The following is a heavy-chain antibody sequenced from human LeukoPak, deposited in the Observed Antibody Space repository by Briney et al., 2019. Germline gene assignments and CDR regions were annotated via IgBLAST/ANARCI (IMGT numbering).Heavy chain of an antibody. CDR2: IYTSGST. D-gene: IGHD2-15*01. Sequence: KSSETLSLTCTVSCGSISSYYWSWIRQPAGKGLEWIGRIYTSGSTNYNPSLKSRVTMSVDTSKNQFSLKLSSVTAADTAVYYCARDGDDCSGGSCYRRPGEFDPWGQGTLVTVSS. CDR3: ARDGDDCSGGSCYRRPGEFDP. J-gene: IGHJ5*02. V-gene: IGHV4-4*07. CDR1: CGSISSYY.